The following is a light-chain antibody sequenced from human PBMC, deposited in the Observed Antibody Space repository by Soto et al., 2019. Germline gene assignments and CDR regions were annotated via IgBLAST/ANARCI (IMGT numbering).Light chain of an antibody. V-gene: IGKV1-33*01. CDR1: KDIKKN. CDR3: QQYDVLPYA. Sequence: DIQMTQSPSSLSASVGDRISITCRASKDIKKNLNWLQQRPGTAPKHLIYDASNLETGVSSRYSGRESGTDFTLIINNLQPEDIATYYCQQYDVLPYAFGQGTKVEI. CDR2: DAS. J-gene: IGKJ2*01.